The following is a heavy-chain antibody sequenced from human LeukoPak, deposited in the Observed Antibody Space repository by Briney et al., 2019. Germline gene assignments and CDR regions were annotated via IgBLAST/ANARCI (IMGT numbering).Heavy chain of an antibody. CDR2: INPSGGST. D-gene: IGHD3-22*01. Sequence: GASVKVSCKASGYTFTSYYMHWLRQAPGQGLEWMGIINPSGGSTSYAQKFQGRVTMTRDTSTSTVYMELSSLRSEDTAVYYCARSYYYDSSGYRTYDAFDIWGQGTMVTVSS. J-gene: IGHJ3*02. CDR3: ARSYYYDSSGYRTYDAFDI. V-gene: IGHV1-46*01. CDR1: GYTFTSYY.